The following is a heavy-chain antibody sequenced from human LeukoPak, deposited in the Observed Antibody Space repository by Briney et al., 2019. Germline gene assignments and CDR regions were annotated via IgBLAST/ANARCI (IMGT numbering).Heavy chain of an antibody. D-gene: IGHD3-22*01. CDR1: GGSISSSSYY. Sequence: SETLSLTCTVSGGSISSSSYYWGWIRQPPGKGLEWIGYIYYSGSTNYNPSLKSRVTISVDTSKNQFSLKLSSVTAADTAVYYCARNYDSSGYRLGYWGQGTLVTVSS. CDR2: IYYSGST. CDR3: ARNYDSSGYRLGY. V-gene: IGHV4-61*05. J-gene: IGHJ4*02.